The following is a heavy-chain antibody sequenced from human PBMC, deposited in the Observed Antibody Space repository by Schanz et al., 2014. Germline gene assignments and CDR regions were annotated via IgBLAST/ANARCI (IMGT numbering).Heavy chain of an antibody. Sequence: EVHLLESGGGLVEPGGSLRLPCATSGFSLDIFAVSWVRQAPGKGLEWVSSFNDGGVNKYYADSVKGRFTISSDNSKNTLYLQMNSLRAEDTAVYYCAKGRFGELSAFDIWGQGTMVTVSS. CDR1: GFSLDIFA. CDR2: FNDGGVNK. D-gene: IGHD3-10*01. V-gene: IGHV3-23*01. CDR3: AKGRFGELSAFDI. J-gene: IGHJ3*02.